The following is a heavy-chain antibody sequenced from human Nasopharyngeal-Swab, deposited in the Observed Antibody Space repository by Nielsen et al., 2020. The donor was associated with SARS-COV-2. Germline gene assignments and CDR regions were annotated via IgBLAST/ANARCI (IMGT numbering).Heavy chain of an antibody. Sequence: KVSCKASGYSFTKYWIGWVRQMPGKGLEWMGIIYPDDSDTKYNPSFQGQVTISADKSISTAYLHWSSLKASDTAMYYCARVVGYCSGGSCGDDAFHIWGQGTMVTVSS. CDR3: ARVVGYCSGGSCGDDAFHI. CDR2: IYPDDSDT. J-gene: IGHJ3*02. V-gene: IGHV5-51*01. CDR1: GYSFTKYW. D-gene: IGHD2-15*01.